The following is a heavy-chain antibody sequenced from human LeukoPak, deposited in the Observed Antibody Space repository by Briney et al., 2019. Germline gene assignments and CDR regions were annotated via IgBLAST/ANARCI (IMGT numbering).Heavy chain of an antibody. J-gene: IGHJ6*02. V-gene: IGHV1-69*01. CDR3: ARGGIVATISVGRWGEYYYYGMDV. Sequence: GSSVKVSCKASGGTFSSYAISWVRQAPGQGLEWMGGIIPIFGTANYAQKFQGRVTITADESTSTAYMELSSLRSEDTAVYYCARGGIVATISVGRWGEYYYYGMDVWGQGTTVTVSS. D-gene: IGHD5-12*01. CDR2: IIPIFGTA. CDR1: GGTFSSYA.